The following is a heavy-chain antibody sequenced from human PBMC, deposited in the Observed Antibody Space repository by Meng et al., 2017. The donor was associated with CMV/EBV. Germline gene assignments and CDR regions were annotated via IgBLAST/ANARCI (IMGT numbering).Heavy chain of an antibody. CDR1: GFTFSSYD. CDR3: ASRRDGYNVDY. J-gene: IGHJ4*02. CDR2: IGTAGDT. D-gene: IGHD5-24*01. V-gene: IGHV3-13*01. Sequence: GESLKISCAASGFTFSSYDMHWVRQATGKGLEWVSAIGTAGDTYYPGSVKGRFTISRDNAKNSLYLQMNSLRAEDTAVYYCASRRDGYNVDYWGQGTLVTVSS.